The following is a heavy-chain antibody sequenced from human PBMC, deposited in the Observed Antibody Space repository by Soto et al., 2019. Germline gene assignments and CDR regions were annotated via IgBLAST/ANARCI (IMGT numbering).Heavy chain of an antibody. V-gene: IGHV3-21*01. CDR3: ATLREYYYDSSGYSY. J-gene: IGHJ4*02. CDR1: GFTFSSYS. CDR2: ISSSSSYI. D-gene: IGHD3-22*01. Sequence: GGSLRLSCAASGFTFSSYSMNWVRQAPGKGLEWVSSISSSSSYIYYADSVKGRFTISRDNAKNSLYLQMNSLRAEDTAVYYCATLREYYYDSSGYSYWGQGTLVTVSS.